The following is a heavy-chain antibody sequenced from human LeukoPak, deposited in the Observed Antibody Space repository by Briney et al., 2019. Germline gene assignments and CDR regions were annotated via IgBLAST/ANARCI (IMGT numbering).Heavy chain of an antibody. V-gene: IGHV3-30*18. CDR3: AKYACNWNAPDGFDM. Sequence: QSGGSLRLSCAASGFTFSSYGMHWVRQAPGKGLEWVAVISYDGSRKHYGDSVKGRFTISRDNSESTLFLQMNSLRTDDTSVYFCAKYACNWNAPDGFDMWGQGTMVIVSS. CDR2: ISYDGSRK. D-gene: IGHD1-1*01. J-gene: IGHJ3*02. CDR1: GFTFSSYG.